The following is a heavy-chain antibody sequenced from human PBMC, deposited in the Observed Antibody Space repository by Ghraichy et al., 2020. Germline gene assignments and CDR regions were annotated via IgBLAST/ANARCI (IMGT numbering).Heavy chain of an antibody. CDR1: GGSISSSSYY. CDR2: IYYSGSA. CDR3: ARQTRRIGLRPSFLFDF. J-gene: IGHJ4*02. Sequence: SETLSLTCTVSGGSISSSSYYWVWIRRPPGKGLEWIGSIYYSGSAYYKASLKSRVTISVDTSENQFSLKLSSVTAADTAVYYCARQTRRIGLRPSFLFDFWGQGTLVTVSS. V-gene: IGHV4-39*01. D-gene: IGHD6-6*01.